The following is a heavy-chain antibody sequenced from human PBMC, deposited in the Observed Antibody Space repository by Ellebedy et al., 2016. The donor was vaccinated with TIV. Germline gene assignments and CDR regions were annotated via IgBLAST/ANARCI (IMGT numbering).Heavy chain of an antibody. CDR2: IGQDGSDM. CDR1: GFTFSSYW. CDR3: ATDGSYGDYLSPAHAFEI. J-gene: IGHJ3*02. V-gene: IGHV3-7*01. Sequence: GESLKISCAASGFTFSSYWMTWVRQAPGRGLEWVANIGQDGSDMYYVDSVRGRFTISRDNAQNSLFLLMNSLSAEDTAVYYCATDGSYGDYLSPAHAFEIWGQGTKVTVSS. D-gene: IGHD4-17*01.